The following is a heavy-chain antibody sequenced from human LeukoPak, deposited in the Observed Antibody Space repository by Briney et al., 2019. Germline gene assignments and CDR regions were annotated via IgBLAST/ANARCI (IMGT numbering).Heavy chain of an antibody. D-gene: IGHD4-17*01. J-gene: IGHJ4*02. CDR3: ARDTVGFFDY. CDR2: ISSSGSTI. V-gene: IGHV3-48*03. Sequence: VGSLRLSCAASGFTFSSYEMNWVRQAPGKGLEWVSYISSSGSTIYCADSVKGRFTISRDNAKNSLYLQMNSLRAEDTAVYYCARDTVGFFDYWGQGTLVTVSS. CDR1: GFTFSSYE.